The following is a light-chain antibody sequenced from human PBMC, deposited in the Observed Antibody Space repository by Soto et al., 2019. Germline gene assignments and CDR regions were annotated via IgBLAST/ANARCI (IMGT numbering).Light chain of an antibody. V-gene: IGKV1-8*01. CDR3: QQYYSYPRE. J-gene: IGKJ1*01. CDR1: QGISSY. CDR2: AAS. Sequence: AIRMTQSPSSLSASTGDRVTITCRASQGISSYLAWYQQKPGKAPKLLIYAASTLQSGVPSRFSGRGSGTDFTLTISCLQSEDFATYYCQQYYSYPREFGQGTKVEIK.